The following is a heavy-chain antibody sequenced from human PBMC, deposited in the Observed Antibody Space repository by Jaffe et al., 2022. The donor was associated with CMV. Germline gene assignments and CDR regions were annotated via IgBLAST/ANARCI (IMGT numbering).Heavy chain of an antibody. D-gene: IGHD4-17*01. Sequence: QVQLQESGPGLVKPSETLSLTCTVSGGSISSYYWSWIRQPPGKGLEWIGYIYYSGSTNYNPSLKSRVTISVDTSKNQFSLKLSSVTAADTAVYYCARGGGTVYYMDVWGKGTTVTVSS. CDR3: ARGGGTVYYMDV. J-gene: IGHJ6*03. CDR1: GGSISSYY. V-gene: IGHV4-59*01. CDR2: IYYSGST.